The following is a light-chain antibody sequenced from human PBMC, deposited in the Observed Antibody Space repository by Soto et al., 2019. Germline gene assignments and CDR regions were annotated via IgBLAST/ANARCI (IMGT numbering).Light chain of an antibody. V-gene: IGKV3-20*01. Sequence: EIVLTQSPGTLSLSLGERATLSCRASQSISSTYLAWYQQKPGQAPRVLIYGASSRATGIPDRFSGSGSGTDFTLTISRLEPEDFAVYYCQQYGISPRTFGQGTKVEIK. CDR1: QSISSTY. J-gene: IGKJ1*01. CDR2: GAS. CDR3: QQYGISPRT.